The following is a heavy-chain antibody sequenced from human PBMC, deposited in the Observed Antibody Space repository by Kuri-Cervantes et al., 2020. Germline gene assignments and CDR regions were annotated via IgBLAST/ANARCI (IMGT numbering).Heavy chain of an antibody. CDR1: GGSISTYY. Sequence: GSLRLSCTVSGGSISTYYWNWIRQPAGKGLEWIGRIYTSGSTNYNPSLKSRVTISVDKSKNQFSLKLSSVTAADTAVYYCARVESYTVAIDYWGQGTLVTVSS. D-gene: IGHD6-19*01. CDR2: IYTSGST. CDR3: ARVESYTVAIDY. V-gene: IGHV4-4*07. J-gene: IGHJ4*02.